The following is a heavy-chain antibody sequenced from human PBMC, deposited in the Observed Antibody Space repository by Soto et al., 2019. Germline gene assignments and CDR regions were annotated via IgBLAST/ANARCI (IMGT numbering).Heavy chain of an antibody. CDR3: ARGRILWW. Sequence: PXXTLSLPCAVYGGSFSGYYWSWIRQPPGKGLEWIGEINHSGSTNYNPSLKSRVTISVDTSKNQFSLKLSSVTAADTAVYYCARGRILWWWGKGTLVTVSS. V-gene: IGHV4-34*01. CDR1: GGSFSGYY. CDR2: INHSGST. J-gene: IGHJ4*02. D-gene: IGHD2-21*01.